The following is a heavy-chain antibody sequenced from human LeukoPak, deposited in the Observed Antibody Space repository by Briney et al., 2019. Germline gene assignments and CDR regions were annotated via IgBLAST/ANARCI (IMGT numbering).Heavy chain of an antibody. V-gene: IGHV1-2*02. J-gene: IGHJ4*02. CDR3: ARDWYYYDSSGYYSH. CDR1: GYTFTGYY. CDR2: ISPNSGGT. D-gene: IGHD3-22*01. Sequence: ASVKVSCKASGYTFTGYYMHWVRQAPGQGLEWMGWISPNSGGTNYAQKFQGRVTMTRDTSISTAYMELSRLRSDDTAVYYCARDWYYYDSSGYYSHWGQGTLVTVSS.